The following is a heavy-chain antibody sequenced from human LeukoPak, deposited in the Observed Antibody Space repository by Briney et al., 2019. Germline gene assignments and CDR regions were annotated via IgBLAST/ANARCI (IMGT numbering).Heavy chain of an antibody. V-gene: IGHV1-2*02. J-gene: IGHJ4*02. CDR1: GYTFTAYY. D-gene: IGHD2-8*02. CDR3: ARVAGGVWYYFDF. Sequence: ASVKVSCKASGYTFTAYYMHWVRQAPGQGLEWMGWINLNSGGTNSAQKFQGRVTMTRDTSISAAYMELSRLGSDDTAVYYCARVAGGVWYYFDFWGQGTLVTVSS. CDR2: INLNSGGT.